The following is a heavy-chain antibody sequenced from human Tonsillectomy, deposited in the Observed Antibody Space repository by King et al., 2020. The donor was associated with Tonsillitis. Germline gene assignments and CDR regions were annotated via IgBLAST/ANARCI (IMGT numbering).Heavy chain of an antibody. CDR2: ISYDGSNK. Sequence: VQLVESGGGVVQPGRSLRLSCAASGFPFNSYAMHWVRQAPGKGLEWGALISYDGSNKYYADSVKGRFTISRDNSKNTLYLQMNSLRAGDTAVYHCARDFFYSGQYGMDVWGQGTTVTVSS. D-gene: IGHD2-21*01. V-gene: IGHV3-30-3*01. CDR3: ARDFFYSGQYGMDV. CDR1: GFPFNSYA. J-gene: IGHJ6*02.